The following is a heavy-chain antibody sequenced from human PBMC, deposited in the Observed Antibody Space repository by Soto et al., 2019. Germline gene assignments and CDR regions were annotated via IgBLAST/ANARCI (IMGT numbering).Heavy chain of an antibody. CDR3: ATSGVSWLAAAGEAYFDY. CDR2: FDPEDGET. CDR1: GYTLTELS. V-gene: IGHV1-24*01. D-gene: IGHD6-13*01. J-gene: IGHJ4*02. Sequence: TSVKVSCKVSGYTLTELSMHWVRQAPGKGLEWMGGFDPEDGETIYAQKFQGRVTMTEDTSTDTAYMELSSLRSEDTAVYYCATSGVSWLAAAGEAYFDYWGQGTLVTVSS.